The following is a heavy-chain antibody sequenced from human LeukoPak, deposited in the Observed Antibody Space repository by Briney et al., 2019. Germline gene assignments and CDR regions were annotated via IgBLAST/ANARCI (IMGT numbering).Heavy chain of an antibody. CDR3: ARSRFCTSGGCYYDH. Sequence: PGGSLRLSCAASGFTFSSYWMHWVRQAPGKGLVWVSGIKTDGGSANYVDSVKGRLTISRDNAKSTLFLQMNSLRAEDTAVYYCARSRFCTSGGCYYDHWGQGVLVTVSS. CDR1: GFTFSSYW. CDR2: IKTDGGSA. D-gene: IGHD2-8*01. J-gene: IGHJ4*02. V-gene: IGHV3-74*01.